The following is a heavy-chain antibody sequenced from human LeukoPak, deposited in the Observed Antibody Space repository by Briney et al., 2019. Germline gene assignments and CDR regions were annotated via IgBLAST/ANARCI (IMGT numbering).Heavy chain of an antibody. CDR3: ARDLSGYDRYFDY. J-gene: IGHJ4*02. CDR1: GGSISSYY. V-gene: IGHV4-59*12. CDR2: IYYSGST. Sequence: SETLSLTCTVSGGSISSYYWSWIRQPPGKGLEWIGYIYYSGSTNYNPSLKSRVTISVDTSKNQFSLKLSSVTAADTAMYYCARDLSGYDRYFDYWGQGTLVTVSS. D-gene: IGHD5-12*01.